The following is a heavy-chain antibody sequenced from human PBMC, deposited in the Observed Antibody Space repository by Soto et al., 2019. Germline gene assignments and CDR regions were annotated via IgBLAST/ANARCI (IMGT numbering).Heavy chain of an antibody. CDR3: ARDPGSSSSLVFYYYYGMDV. J-gene: IGHJ6*02. Sequence: GGSLRLFCAASGFTFSSYGMHWVRQAPGKGLEWVAVIWYDGSNKYYADSVKGRFTISRDNSKNTLYLQMNSLRAEDTAVYYCARDPGSSSSLVFYYYYGMDVWGQGTTVTVSS. CDR2: IWYDGSNK. V-gene: IGHV3-33*01. CDR1: GFTFSSYG. D-gene: IGHD6-6*01.